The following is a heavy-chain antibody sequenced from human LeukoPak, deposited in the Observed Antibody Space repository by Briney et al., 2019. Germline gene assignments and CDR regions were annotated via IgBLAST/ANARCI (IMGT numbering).Heavy chain of an antibody. J-gene: IGHJ4*02. CDR1: GYSFTSYW. V-gene: IGHV5-51*01. D-gene: IGHD5-18*01. CDR3: ARQYRGVSVYFDY. CDR2: IYPGESGT. Sequence: GESLKISCKGSGYSFTSYWIGWVRQMPGKGLEWMGIIYPGESGTRYSASFQGQVTISADKSISTAYLQWSSLKASDTAMYYCARQYRGVSVYFDYWGRGTLVTVSS.